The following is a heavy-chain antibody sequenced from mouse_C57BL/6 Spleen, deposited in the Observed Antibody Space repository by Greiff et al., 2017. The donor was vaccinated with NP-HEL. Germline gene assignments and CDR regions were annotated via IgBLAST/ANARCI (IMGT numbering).Heavy chain of an antibody. CDR1: GYAFTNYL. Sequence: QVQLKQSGAELVRPGTSVKVSCKASGYAFTNYLIEWVKQRPGQGLEWIGVINPGSGGTNYNEKFKGKATLTADKSSSTAYMQLSSLTSEDSAVYFCARSRGYYGSSPWYFDYWGQGTTLTVSS. V-gene: IGHV1-54*01. CDR2: INPGSGGT. D-gene: IGHD1-1*01. CDR3: ARSRGYYGSSPWYFDY. J-gene: IGHJ2*01.